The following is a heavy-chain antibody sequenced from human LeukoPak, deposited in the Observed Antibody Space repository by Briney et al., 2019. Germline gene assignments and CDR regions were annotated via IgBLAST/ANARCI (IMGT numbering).Heavy chain of an antibody. CDR2: IYISGST. J-gene: IGHJ4*02. CDR3: ARRLLWFGELLH. V-gene: IGHV4-4*07. Sequence: SETLSLTCTVSGASITTHYWSWIRQPAGKGLEWIGRIYISGSTDFNPSLESRVTMSVDTSKNQFSLKLTSVTAADTAVYYCARRLLWFGELLHWGQGTLVTVSS. D-gene: IGHD3-10*01. CDR1: GASITTHY.